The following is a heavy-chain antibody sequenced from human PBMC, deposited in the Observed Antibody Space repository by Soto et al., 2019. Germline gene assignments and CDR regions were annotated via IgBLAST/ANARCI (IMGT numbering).Heavy chain of an antibody. CDR3: VTPGTSGVAGLFDI. D-gene: IGHD6-19*01. V-gene: IGHV3-66*01. CDR2: IYSGGTT. J-gene: IGHJ3*02. CDR1: GFTVSSNY. Sequence: EVQVVESGGGLVQPGGSLRLSCTASGFTVSSNYMRWVRQAPGKGLEWVSVIYSGGTTYDADSVKGRFTISRDNSKNTLYLQMNRLRADDSAVYYCVTPGTSGVAGLFDIWGQGTMVTVSS.